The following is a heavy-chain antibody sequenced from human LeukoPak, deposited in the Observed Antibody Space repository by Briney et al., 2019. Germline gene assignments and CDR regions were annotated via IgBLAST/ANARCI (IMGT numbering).Heavy chain of an antibody. CDR3: AKSVWFGESLPDY. V-gene: IGHV3-23*01. CDR2: VSGSGGST. J-gene: IGHJ4*02. Sequence: GGSLRLSCAASGFTFSSYAMSWVRQAPGKGLEWVSAVSGSGGSTYYADSGKGRFTISRDNSKNTLYLQMNSLRAEDTAVYYCAKSVWFGESLPDYWGQGTLVTVSS. CDR1: GFTFSSYA. D-gene: IGHD3-10*01.